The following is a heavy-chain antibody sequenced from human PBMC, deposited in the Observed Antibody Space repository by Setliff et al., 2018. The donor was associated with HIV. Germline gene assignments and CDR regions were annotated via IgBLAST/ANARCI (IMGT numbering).Heavy chain of an antibody. CDR1: GGSFSGYY. CDR2: IDHTGRI. Sequence: SETLSLTCAVYGGSFSGYYWNWIRQAPRKGLEWIGEIDHTGRINYNPSLKSRVTMSVDTFKNQFSLKLESVTAADRGVYYCARSRLTWEIDFWGQGKLVTVSS. CDR3: ARSRLTWEIDF. D-gene: IGHD1-26*01. V-gene: IGHV4-34*01. J-gene: IGHJ4*02.